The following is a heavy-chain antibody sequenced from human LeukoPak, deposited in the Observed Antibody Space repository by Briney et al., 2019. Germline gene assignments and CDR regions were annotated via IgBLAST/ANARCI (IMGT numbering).Heavy chain of an antibody. Sequence: PGGSLRLSCAASGFTFSSYAISWVSQAPGKGLDWVSTISGSGDSTYYADSVKGRFTISRDNSKNTLYLQMNSLRAEDTAVYYCAKEGIAVAGPFYYWGQGTLVTVSS. CDR3: AKEGIAVAGPFYY. D-gene: IGHD6-19*01. CDR1: GFTFSSYA. J-gene: IGHJ4*02. CDR2: ISGSGDST. V-gene: IGHV3-23*01.